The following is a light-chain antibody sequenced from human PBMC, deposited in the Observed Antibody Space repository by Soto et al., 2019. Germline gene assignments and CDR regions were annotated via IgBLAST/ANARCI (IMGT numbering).Light chain of an antibody. V-gene: IGKV3-20*01. Sequence: EIVLTQSPGTLYFSPGERATLSCRASQSVSSSYLAWYQQKPGQAPRLLIYGASSRATGIPDRFSGSGSGTDFTLTISRLEPEDFAVYYCQQYGSSPQVTFGGGTKVEIK. CDR3: QQYGSSPQVT. J-gene: IGKJ4*01. CDR2: GAS. CDR1: QSVSSSY.